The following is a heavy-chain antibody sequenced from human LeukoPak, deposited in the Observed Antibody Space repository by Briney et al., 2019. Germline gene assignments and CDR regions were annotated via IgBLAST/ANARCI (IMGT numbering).Heavy chain of an antibody. V-gene: IGHV1-18*01. CDR3: ARSGANYWCDY. D-gene: IGHD4/OR15-4a*01. CDR1: GYSFTTYG. Sequence: GASVKVSCKTSGYSFTTYGISWVRQAPGQGLECLGWITAYNGNTKYAPKVQGRVTMTTDKSTGTAYMELRSLRSDDTAVYYCARSGANYWCDYWGQGTLVTVSS. J-gene: IGHJ4*02. CDR2: ITAYNGNT.